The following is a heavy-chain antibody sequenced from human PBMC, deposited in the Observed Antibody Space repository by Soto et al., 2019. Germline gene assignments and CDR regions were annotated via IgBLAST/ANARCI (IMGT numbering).Heavy chain of an antibody. J-gene: IGHJ4*02. CDR1: GYIFTSYA. V-gene: IGHV1-3*05. CDR3: ARAAYYYDSRGYYPGDY. D-gene: IGHD3-22*01. Sequence: QVQLVQSGAEEKKPGASVQVSGKASGYIFTSYAIHWVRQAPGQRLEWMGWINAGNGNTTIPQKLQGRVTITRDTSASTAYMEVSSLRSEDTAVYYCARAAYYYDSRGYYPGDYWRQGRLVTVSS. CDR2: INAGNGNT.